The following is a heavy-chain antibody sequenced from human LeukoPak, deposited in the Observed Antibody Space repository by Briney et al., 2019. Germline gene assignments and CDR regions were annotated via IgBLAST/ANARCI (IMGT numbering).Heavy chain of an antibody. CDR2: IYHSGST. CDR3: ARTSIGATGDLDY. CDR1: GGSISSSNW. J-gene: IGHJ4*02. V-gene: IGHV4-4*02. Sequence: SETLSLTCAVSGGSISSSNWWSWVRQPPGKGLEWIGEIYHSGSTNYNPSLKSRVTISVDKSKNQFSLKLSSVTAADTAVYYCARTSIGATGDLDYWGQGTLVTVSS. D-gene: IGHD2-15*01.